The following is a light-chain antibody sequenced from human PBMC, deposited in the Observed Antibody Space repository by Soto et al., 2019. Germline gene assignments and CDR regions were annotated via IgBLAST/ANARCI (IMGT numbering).Light chain of an antibody. CDR1: QSIDTY. V-gene: IGKV1-39*01. J-gene: IGKJ2*01. CDR2: AAS. CDR3: QQSHSTPYT. Sequence: DIQMTQSPSSLSASFGDRVTLTCRASQSIDTYLNWYQQKPGTAPKLLMYAASTLHSGVPSRFSSSRSGTEFNLTLSSLQREDFATYFCQQSHSTPYTFGQGTKLE.